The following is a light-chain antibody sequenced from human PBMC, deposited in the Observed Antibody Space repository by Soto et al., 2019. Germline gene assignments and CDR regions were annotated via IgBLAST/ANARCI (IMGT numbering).Light chain of an antibody. CDR3: QQYQRWPFP. Sequence: ERVMTQSPATLSVSPGEGATISCRANQHVSSHIAWYQHKPGQAPRLLIHAASTRAPGVPVRFSGSGSGTEFTLTISSLQFEDFAVYYGQQYQRWPFPFGQGTKLEIK. CDR1: QHVSSH. CDR2: AAS. V-gene: IGKV3-15*01. J-gene: IGKJ2*01.